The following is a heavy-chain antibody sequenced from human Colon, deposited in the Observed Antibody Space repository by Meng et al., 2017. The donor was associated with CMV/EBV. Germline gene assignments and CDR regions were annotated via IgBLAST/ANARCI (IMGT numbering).Heavy chain of an antibody. V-gene: IGHV3-66*01. CDR2: IYSGGST. J-gene: IGHJ6*02. CDR1: GFTVSSNY. Sequence: GGSLRLSCAASGFTVSSNYMSWVRQAPGKGLEWVSVIYSGGSTYYADSVKGRFTISRDNAKKTVYLQMNSLRAEDTGVYYCATRPAQVILNFYGLDVWGQGTTVTVSS. CDR3: ATRPAQVILNFYGLDV. D-gene: IGHD2-21*01.